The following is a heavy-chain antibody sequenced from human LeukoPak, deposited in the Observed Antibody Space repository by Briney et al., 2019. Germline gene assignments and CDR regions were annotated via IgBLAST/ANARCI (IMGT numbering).Heavy chain of an antibody. V-gene: IGHV4-59*01. CDR3: ARGPYYYDSRGYYHEFDS. CDR2: IYYSGST. Sequence: SETLSLTCTVSSGSLTSYYWAWIRQPPGKGLEWIGYIYYSGSTNYNPSLKSRVTISVDTSKHQFSLKLRSVTAADTAVYYCARGPYYYDSRGYYHEFDSWGQGTLVTVSS. D-gene: IGHD3-22*01. J-gene: IGHJ4*02. CDR1: SGSLTSYY.